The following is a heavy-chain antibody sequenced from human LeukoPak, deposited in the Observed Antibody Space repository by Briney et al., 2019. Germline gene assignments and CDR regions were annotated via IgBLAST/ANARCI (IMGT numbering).Heavy chain of an antibody. D-gene: IGHD3-3*01. Sequence: ASETLSLTCTVSGGSISSSSYYWGWIRQPPGKGLEWIGRIYTSGSTNYNPSLKSRVTMSVDTSKNQFSLKLSSVTAEDTAVYYCATLGAVITIFGVVLDDAFDIWGQGTMVTVSS. V-gene: IGHV4-39*07. CDR2: IYTSGST. J-gene: IGHJ3*02. CDR3: ATLGAVITIFGVVLDDAFDI. CDR1: GGSISSSSYY.